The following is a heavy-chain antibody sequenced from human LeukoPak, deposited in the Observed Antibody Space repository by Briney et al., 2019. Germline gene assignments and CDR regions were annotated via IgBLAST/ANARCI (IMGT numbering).Heavy chain of an antibody. CDR2: INPYSGNT. V-gene: IGHV1-18*04. Sequence: ASVKVSCKASGYNFFSYNITWVRQAPGLGLEGMGWINPYSGNTTYPQKLRGRVTMTTDTSTSTAYMELRSLRSDDTAMYYCATTNVWTRALDSWGQGALVTVSS. J-gene: IGHJ4*02. CDR3: ATTNVWTRALDS. CDR1: GYNFFSYN. D-gene: IGHD1-7*01.